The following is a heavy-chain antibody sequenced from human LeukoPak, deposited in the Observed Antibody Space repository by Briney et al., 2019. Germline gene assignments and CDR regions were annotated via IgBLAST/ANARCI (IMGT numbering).Heavy chain of an antibody. CDR2: IKNKHEGGIT. V-gene: IGHV3-15*05. J-gene: IGHJ4*02. CDR3: CFGDYGDF. CDR1: GFSFSEKY. D-gene: IGHD4-17*01. Sequence: GGSLRLSCAASGFSFSEKYMCWVRQAPGKGLEWIGRIKNKHEGGITHYAPPVKGRFTISRDDSRSTLYLQMNNMNTEDTAVYYCCFGDYGDFWGQGTLVTVSS.